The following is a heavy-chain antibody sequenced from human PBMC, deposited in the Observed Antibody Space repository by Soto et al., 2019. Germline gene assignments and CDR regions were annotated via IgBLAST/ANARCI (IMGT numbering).Heavy chain of an antibody. D-gene: IGHD3-22*01. CDR3: ARYYDSIGYYYGGWFDP. CDR2: IIPIFGTA. V-gene: IGHV1-69*06. CDR1: GGTFSSYA. Sequence: SVKVSCKASGGTFSSYAISWVRQAPGQGLEWMGGIIPIFGTANYAQKFQGRVTITADKSTSTAYMELSSLRSEDTAVYYCARYYDSIGYYYGGWFDPWGQGTLVTVSS. J-gene: IGHJ5*02.